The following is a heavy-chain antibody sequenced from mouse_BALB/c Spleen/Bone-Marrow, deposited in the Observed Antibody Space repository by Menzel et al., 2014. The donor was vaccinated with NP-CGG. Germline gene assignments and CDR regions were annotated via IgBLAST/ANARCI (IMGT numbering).Heavy chain of an antibody. CDR3: ARSNYGSSYVFDY. D-gene: IGHD1-1*01. J-gene: IGHJ2*01. V-gene: IGHV1-67*01. CDR1: GYTFTDYA. Sequence: HVKQSGPELVRPGVSVKISCKGSGYTFTDYAMHWVKQSHAKSLEWIGVISTYSGNTNYNQKFKGKATMTVDKSSSTAYMELARLTSEDSAINYCARSNYGSSYVFDYWGQGTTLAVSS. CDR2: ISTYSGNT.